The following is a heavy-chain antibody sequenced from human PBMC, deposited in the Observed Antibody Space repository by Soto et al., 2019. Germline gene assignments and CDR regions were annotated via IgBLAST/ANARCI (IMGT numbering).Heavy chain of an antibody. J-gene: IGHJ4*02. V-gene: IGHV3-21*01. Sequence: GGSLRLSCAASGFTFSSYSMNCVRQAQGKGLEWVSSISSSSSYIYYADSVKGRFTISRDNAKNSLYLQMNSLRAEDTAVYYCARVLFSYYYGSGSYYNADYWGQGTLVTVSS. CDR1: GFTFSSYS. CDR3: ARVLFSYYYGSGSYYNADY. D-gene: IGHD3-10*01. CDR2: ISSSSSYI.